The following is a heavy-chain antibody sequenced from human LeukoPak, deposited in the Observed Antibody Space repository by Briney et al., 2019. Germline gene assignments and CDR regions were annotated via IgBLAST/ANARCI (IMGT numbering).Heavy chain of an antibody. V-gene: IGHV1-2*06. CDR1: GYIFIGYY. J-gene: IGHJ3*01. CDR2: INPNSGGT. Sequence: ASVRVSCKASGYIFIGYYVHWVRQAPGQGLEWMGRINPNSGGTNFAQKFQGRVTMTRETSINTAYMDLSRLTSDDTAVYYCAKDRSGSYSPVPFDAFDVWGQGTMVTVSS. CDR3: AKDRSGSYSPVPFDAFDV. D-gene: IGHD1-26*01.